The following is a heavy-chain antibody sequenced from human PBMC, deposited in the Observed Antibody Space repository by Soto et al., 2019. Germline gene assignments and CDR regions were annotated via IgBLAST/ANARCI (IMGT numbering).Heavy chain of an antibody. D-gene: IGHD3-22*01. V-gene: IGHV4-59*08. CDR2: IYYNVNT. CDR1: GGSISSYY. CDR3: GRQHSSGYYYNAFDI. J-gene: IGHJ3*02. Sequence: SETLSLTCTVSGGSISSYYWSWIRQPPGKGLEWIGYIYYNVNTNYNPSLKSRVTISVDTSKNQFSLKLSSVTAADTAVYYCGRQHSSGYYYNAFDIWGQGTMVTVSS.